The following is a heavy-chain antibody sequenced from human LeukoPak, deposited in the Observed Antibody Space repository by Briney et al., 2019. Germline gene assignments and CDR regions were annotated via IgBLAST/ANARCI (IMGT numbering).Heavy chain of an antibody. CDR3: AKVPGSYYFYFDY. J-gene: IGHJ4*02. CDR2: ISGSGGST. V-gene: IGHV3-23*01. Sequence: NPGRSLRLSCVASGFSFGFNTYGMQWVRQAPGKGLEWVSGISGSGGSTYYADSVKGRFTISRDNSKNTLYLQMNSLRAEDTAVYYCAKVPGSYYFYFDYWGQGTLVTVSS. D-gene: IGHD3-10*01. CDR1: GFSFGFNTYG.